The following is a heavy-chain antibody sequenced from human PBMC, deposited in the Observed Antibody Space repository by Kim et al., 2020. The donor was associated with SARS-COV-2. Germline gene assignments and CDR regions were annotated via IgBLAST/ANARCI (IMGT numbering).Heavy chain of an antibody. J-gene: IGHJ3*02. CDR2: IYPGNGNT. V-gene: IGHV1-3*01. D-gene: IGHD1-26*01. CDR1: GYTFTSYA. CDR3: ARDRGWEQLYDAFDI. Sequence: VKVSCKASGYTFTSYAIHWVRQAPGQRLEWMGWIYPGNGNTKYSQTFQGRVTITSDTSASTTYVELSSLKSEDTAVYFCARDRGWEQLYDAFDIWGQGTMVTVSS.